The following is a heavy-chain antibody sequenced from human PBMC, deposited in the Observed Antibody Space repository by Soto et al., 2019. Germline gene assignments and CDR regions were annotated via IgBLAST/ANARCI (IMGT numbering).Heavy chain of an antibody. Sequence: QVQLVQSGAEVKKPGSSVKVSCKASGGTFSSYAISWVRQAPGQGLEWMGGIIPIFGTANYAQKFQGRVTITADESTSTAYMELSSLRSEDTAVYYCARVPTYYYDSSGYRDAFDIWGQGTMVTVSS. CDR3: ARVPTYYYDSSGYRDAFDI. V-gene: IGHV1-69*01. D-gene: IGHD3-22*01. CDR1: GGTFSSYA. CDR2: IIPIFGTA. J-gene: IGHJ3*02.